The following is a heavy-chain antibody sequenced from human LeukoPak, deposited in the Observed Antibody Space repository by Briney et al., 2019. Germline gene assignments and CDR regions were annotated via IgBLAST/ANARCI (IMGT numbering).Heavy chain of an antibody. Sequence: GASVKVSCKVSGYTLTELSMHWVRQAPGKGLEWMGGFDPEDGETIYAQKFQGRVTMTEDTSTDAAYMELSSLRSEDTAVYYCATTAGGYYYDSSGYYTWGQGTLVTVSS. CDR3: ATTAGGYYYDSSGYYT. CDR2: FDPEDGET. J-gene: IGHJ5*02. V-gene: IGHV1-24*01. CDR1: GYTLTELS. D-gene: IGHD3-22*01.